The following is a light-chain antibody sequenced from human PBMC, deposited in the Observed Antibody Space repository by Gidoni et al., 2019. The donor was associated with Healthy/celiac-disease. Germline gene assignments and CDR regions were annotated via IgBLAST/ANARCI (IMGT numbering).Light chain of an antibody. CDR2: AAS. CDR1: QSISSY. CDR3: QQSYSTLLT. Sequence: EIQLTQSPSSLSASVGDRVTITCRASQSISSYLNWYQQKPGKAPKLLIYAASSLQSGVPSRFSGSGSGTDFTLTISSLQPEDFATYYCQQSYSTLLTFGQGTRLEIK. J-gene: IGKJ5*01. V-gene: IGKV1-39*01.